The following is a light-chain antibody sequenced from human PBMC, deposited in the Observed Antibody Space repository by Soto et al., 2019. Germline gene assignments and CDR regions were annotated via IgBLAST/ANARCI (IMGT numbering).Light chain of an antibody. V-gene: IGKV1-5*01. Sequence: DIEFTYCRSPLPESVGSRVTITGLASQSISSWLAWYQQKPGKAPKLLIYDASSLESGVPSRFSGSGSGTEFTLTISSLQPDDFATYYCQQDNSYSGTFGRGTKVDI. CDR1: QSISSW. CDR3: QQDNSYSGT. CDR2: DAS. J-gene: IGKJ1*01.